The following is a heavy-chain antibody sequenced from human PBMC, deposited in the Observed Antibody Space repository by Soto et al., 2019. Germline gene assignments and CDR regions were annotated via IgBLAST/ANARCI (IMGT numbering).Heavy chain of an antibody. CDR2: IYYSGST. Sequence: PSETLSLTCTVSGGSISSGDYYWSWIRQPPGKGLEWIGYIYYSGSTYYNPSLKSQVTISVDTSKNQFSLKLSSVPAADTAVYYCAREELELRRSLWYWFDPWGQGTLVTVSS. V-gene: IGHV4-30-4*01. D-gene: IGHD1-7*01. CDR3: AREELELRRSLWYWFDP. CDR1: GGSISSGDYY. J-gene: IGHJ5*02.